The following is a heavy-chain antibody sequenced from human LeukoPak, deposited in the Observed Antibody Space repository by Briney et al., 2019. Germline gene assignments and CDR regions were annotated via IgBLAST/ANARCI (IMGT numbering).Heavy chain of an antibody. CDR3: ARADRYGTTWYGRVDY. D-gene: IGHD6-13*01. CDR2: IRSTGGTT. J-gene: IGHJ4*02. CDR1: GFTFSNYA. V-gene: IGHV3-23*01. Sequence: GGSLRLSCGASGFTFSNYAMSWVRQAPGKGLESVSDIRSTGGTTAYADSVKGRFTISRDNSRNTLYLQMNSLRAEDTAVYYCARADRYGTTWYGRVDYWGQGTLVTVSS.